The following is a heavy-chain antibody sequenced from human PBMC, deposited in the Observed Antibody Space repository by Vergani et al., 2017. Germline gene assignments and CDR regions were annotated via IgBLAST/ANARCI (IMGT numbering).Heavy chain of an antibody. CDR3: ARVRGYYGSGSYYINGDY. Sequence: VQLVESGGGVVQPGTSLRLSCAASGFTFSSYSMNWVRQAPGKGLEWVSSISSSSSYIYYADSVKGRFTISRDNAKNSLYLQMNSLRAEDTAVYYCARVRGYYGSGSYYINGDYWGQGTLVTVSS. CDR1: GFTFSSYS. J-gene: IGHJ4*02. CDR2: ISSSSSYI. D-gene: IGHD3-10*01. V-gene: IGHV3-21*01.